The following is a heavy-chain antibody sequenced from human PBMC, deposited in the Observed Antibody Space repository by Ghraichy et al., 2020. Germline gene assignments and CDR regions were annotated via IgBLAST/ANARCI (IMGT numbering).Heavy chain of an antibody. CDR3: ARAAKAAAVNTDY. CDR1: GYTFSSYA. J-gene: IGHJ4*02. CDR2: INTNTGNP. Sequence: ASVKVSCKASGYTFSSYAMNWVRQAPGQGLEWMGWINTNTGNPTYAQGFPGRFAFSLDTSVSTAYLQLSSLRAEDTAVYYCARAAKAAAVNTDYWGQGTLVTVSS. D-gene: IGHD6-13*01. V-gene: IGHV7-4-1*02.